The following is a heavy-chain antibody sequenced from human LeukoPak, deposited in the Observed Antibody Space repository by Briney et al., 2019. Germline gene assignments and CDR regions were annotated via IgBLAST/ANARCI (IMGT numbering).Heavy chain of an antibody. CDR2: ISSSSSYI. CDR1: GFTFSSYS. V-gene: IGHV3-21*01. CDR3: ARSLVVPADSRGHGRTIAFDI. Sequence: GGSLRLSCAASGFTFSSYSMNWVRQAPGKGLEWVSSISSSSSYIYYADSVKGRFTISRDNAKNSLYLQMNSLRAEDTAVYYCARSLVVPADSRGHGRTIAFDIWGQGTMVTVSS. J-gene: IGHJ3*02. D-gene: IGHD2-15*01.